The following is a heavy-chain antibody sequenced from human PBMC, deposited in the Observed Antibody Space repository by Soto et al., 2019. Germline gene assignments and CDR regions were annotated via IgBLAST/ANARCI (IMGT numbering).Heavy chain of an antibody. J-gene: IGHJ6*03. CDR2: IYYSGST. V-gene: IGHV4-31*03. Sequence: PSETLSLTCTVSGGSISSGGYYWSWIRQHPGKGLEWIGYIYYSGSTYYNPSLKSRVTISVDTSKNQFSLKLSSVTAADTAVYYCAREGYSSSWYYMDVWGKGTTVTVS. CDR1: GGSISSGGYY. D-gene: IGHD6-13*01. CDR3: AREGYSSSWYYMDV.